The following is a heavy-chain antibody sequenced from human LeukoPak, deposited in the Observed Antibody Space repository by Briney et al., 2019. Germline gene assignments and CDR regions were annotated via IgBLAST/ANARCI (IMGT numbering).Heavy chain of an antibody. D-gene: IGHD5-24*01. CDR2: ISGSGGST. CDR1: GFTFSTYW. Sequence: GGSLRLSCAASGFTFSTYWMSWVRQAPGKGPEWVSAISGSGGSTYYADSVKGRFTISRDNSKNTLYLQMNSLRAEDTAVYYCAKEMATISSFDYWGQGTLVTVSS. CDR3: AKEMATISSFDY. J-gene: IGHJ4*02. V-gene: IGHV3-23*01.